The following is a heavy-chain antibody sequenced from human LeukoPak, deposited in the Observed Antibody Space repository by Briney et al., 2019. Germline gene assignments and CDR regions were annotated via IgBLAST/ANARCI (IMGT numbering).Heavy chain of an antibody. V-gene: IGHV1-18*01. CDR1: GYTFTNYG. CDR2: ISAYNGNT. Sequence: ASVKVSCKASGYTFTNYGISWVRQAPGRGLEWMGWISAYNGNTNYAQKLQGRVTMTTDTSTSTAYMELRSLRSDDTAVYYCAGTSYSGSYALFDYWGQGTLVTVSS. CDR3: AGTSYSGSYALFDY. D-gene: IGHD1-26*01. J-gene: IGHJ4*02.